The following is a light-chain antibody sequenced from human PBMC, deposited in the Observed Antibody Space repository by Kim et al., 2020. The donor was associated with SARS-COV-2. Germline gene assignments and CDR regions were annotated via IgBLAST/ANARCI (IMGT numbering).Light chain of an antibody. J-gene: IGKJ1*01. Sequence: DIQMTQSPSTLSASVGDRVTITCRTSQSISIWLAWYQQKPGKAPNLLIYDASILESGVPSRFSGSGSGTEFTLTISGLQPDDFATYYCQEYKSHPSTFGQVTKVDIK. CDR3: QEYKSHPST. V-gene: IGKV1-5*01. CDR2: DAS. CDR1: QSISIW.